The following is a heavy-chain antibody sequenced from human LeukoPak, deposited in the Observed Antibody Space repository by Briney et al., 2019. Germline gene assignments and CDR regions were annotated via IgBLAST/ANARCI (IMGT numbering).Heavy chain of an antibody. D-gene: IGHD3-22*01. J-gene: IGHJ4*02. Sequence: GGSLRLSCAASGFTVSTNYMSWVRQAPGKGLEWVSIIYSSGGTYYADSVKGRFTISRDNSKNTLYLQMSSLRVEDTAVYYCARNQDPTMTDWGQETLVPVSS. CDR3: ARNQDPTMTD. V-gene: IGHV3-66*01. CDR1: GFTVSTNY. CDR2: IYSSGGT.